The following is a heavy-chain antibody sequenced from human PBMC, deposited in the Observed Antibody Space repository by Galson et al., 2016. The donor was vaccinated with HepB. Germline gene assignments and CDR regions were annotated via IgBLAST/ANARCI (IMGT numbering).Heavy chain of an antibody. CDR3: ARGGNCGGDCYSFDH. CDR2: IYSTGTT. D-gene: IGHD2-21*02. CDR1: GGPISRGGYY. J-gene: IGHJ4*02. Sequence: ETLSLPCSVSGGPISRGGYYWGWIRQPPGKALEWMGYIYSTGTTYYNPSLKSRVTISVDTSKNQVSLKLTSVTAADTAVYYCARGGNCGGDCYSFDHWGQGALVAVSS. V-gene: IGHV4-39*01.